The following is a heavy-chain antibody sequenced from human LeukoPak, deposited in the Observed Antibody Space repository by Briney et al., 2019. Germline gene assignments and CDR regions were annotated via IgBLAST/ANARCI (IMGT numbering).Heavy chain of an antibody. Sequence: PGVSLRLSCTASGFPLSSYSINWVRQAPGKGLEWISYISSSSSNIYYLDSVQGRLTVSRDNERNSLFLQIDSPRAEDTAVYYCVRVKGTYFDYWGQGSLVTVSS. CDR2: ISSSSSNI. J-gene: IGHJ4*02. CDR1: GFPLSSYS. CDR3: VRVKGTYFDY. D-gene: IGHD1-1*01. V-gene: IGHV3-48*01.